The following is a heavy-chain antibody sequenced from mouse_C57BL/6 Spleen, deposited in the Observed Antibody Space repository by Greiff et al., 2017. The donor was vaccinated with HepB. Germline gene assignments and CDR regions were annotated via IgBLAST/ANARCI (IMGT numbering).Heavy chain of an antibody. CDR3: ARSESYYGYGFDY. Sequence: VQLQQSGPELVKPGASVKISCKASGYTFTDYYMNWVKQSHGKSLEWIGDINPNNGGTSYNQKFKGKATLTVDKSSSTAYMELRSLTSEDSAVYYCARSESYYGYGFDYWGQGTTLTVSS. CDR1: GYTFTDYY. CDR2: INPNNGGT. V-gene: IGHV1-26*01. J-gene: IGHJ2*01. D-gene: IGHD2-9*01.